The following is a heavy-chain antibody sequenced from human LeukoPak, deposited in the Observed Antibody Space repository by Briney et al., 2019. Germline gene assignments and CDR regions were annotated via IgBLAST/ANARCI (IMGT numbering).Heavy chain of an antibody. D-gene: IGHD3-9*01. J-gene: IGHJ4*01. CDR1: GGSITSYNFF. CDR2: INQIGNT. V-gene: IGHV4-39*07. Sequence: SETLSLTCTVSGGSITSYNFFWAWIRQSPGKGLEWIGSINQIGNTYFNPSLRNRLFVSIDTSKNQFSLKLNFLVAADTAIYFCVIPPPLRSTDWYPFDSWGQGILVTVSS. CDR3: VIPPPLRSTDWYPFDS.